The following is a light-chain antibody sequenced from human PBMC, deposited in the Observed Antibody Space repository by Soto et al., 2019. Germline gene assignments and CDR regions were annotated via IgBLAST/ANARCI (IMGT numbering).Light chain of an antibody. CDR1: SSDVGSHNF. V-gene: IGLV2-23*02. J-gene: IGLJ2*01. CDR2: EVT. CDR3: CSYAGTTTWV. Sequence: QTVVTQPASVSGSPGQSITISCTGTSSDVGSHNFVSWYQQRPGKAPKLMIFEVTKRPSGVSSRFSASKSGNTASLTISGVQAEDEADYYCCSYAGTTTWVFGGGTQLTVL.